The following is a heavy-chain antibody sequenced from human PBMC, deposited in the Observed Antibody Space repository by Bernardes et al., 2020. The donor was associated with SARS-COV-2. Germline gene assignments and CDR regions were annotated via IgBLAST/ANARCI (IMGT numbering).Heavy chain of an antibody. Sequence: ASVKVSCKASGYTFTGSYIHWVRQAPGQRLEWMGWINPNSGGTNYAQRFQGRVTITRDTSISTAYMELSRLRSDDTAVYYCALPPTNYDRYAMDVWGQGTTVTVS. CDR2: INPNSGGT. D-gene: IGHD3-22*01. V-gene: IGHV1-2*02. J-gene: IGHJ6*02. CDR3: ALPPTNYDRYAMDV. CDR1: GYTFTGSY.